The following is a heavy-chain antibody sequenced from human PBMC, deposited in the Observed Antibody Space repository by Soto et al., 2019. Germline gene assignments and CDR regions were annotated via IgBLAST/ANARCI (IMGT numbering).Heavy chain of an antibody. CDR1: VFTFSKSE. CDR3: ASEALCGADCYFFEY. CDR2: VNYSGSNI. Sequence: PWWSLRLSCSASVFTFSKSEMFWFRQAPGKGLEWVSKVNYSGSNIYYSKSVKGRFTISRDNAKNSLSLQMNSLTDEDTAIYYCASEALCGADCYFFEYWGPGTLVTVSS. V-gene: IGHV3-48*03. J-gene: IGHJ4*02. D-gene: IGHD2-21*02.